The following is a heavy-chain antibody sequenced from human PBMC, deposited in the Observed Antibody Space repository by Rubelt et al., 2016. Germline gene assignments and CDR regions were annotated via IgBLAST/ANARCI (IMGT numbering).Heavy chain of an antibody. CDR2: MSETGSKI. J-gene: IGHJ3*02. CDR3: AKKDQLKAFDI. CDR1: GFTFSNYG. Sequence: VQLVESGGGVVQPGRSLRLSCAASGFTFSNYGMHWVRQAPGKGLEWLSAMSETGSKIVYTDSVKGRFTISRDNSKNTLYMQMNSLRAEDTAVYYCAKKDQLKAFDIWGQGTMVTVSS. V-gene: IGHV3-23*04.